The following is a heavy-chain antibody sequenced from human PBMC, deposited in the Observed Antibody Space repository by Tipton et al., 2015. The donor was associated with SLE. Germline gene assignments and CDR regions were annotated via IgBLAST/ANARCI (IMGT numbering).Heavy chain of an antibody. D-gene: IGHD2-2*01. CDR2: IYYSGST. J-gene: IGHJ4*02. Sequence: TLSLTCTVSGGSISSSSYYWGWIRQPPGKGLEWIGSIYYSGSTYYNPSLKSRVTISVDTSKNHFSLKLSSVTAADTAVYYCARDAEAADIVVVPAATSFDYWGQGTLVTVSS. CDR1: GGSISSSSYY. V-gene: IGHV4-39*07. CDR3: ARDAEAADIVVVPAATSFDY.